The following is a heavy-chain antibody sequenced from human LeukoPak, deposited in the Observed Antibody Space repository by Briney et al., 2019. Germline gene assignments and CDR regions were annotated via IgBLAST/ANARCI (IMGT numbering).Heavy chain of an antibody. CDR1: GFTFTNYA. J-gene: IGHJ4*02. V-gene: IGHV3-33*08. CDR3: ARDRALRQWVILDYFDY. CDR2: IWYDGSNK. Sequence: GGSLRLSCAASGFTFTNYAMTWVRQAPGRGLEWVAFIWYDGSNKYYADSVKGRFTISRDDSKNTLYLQMNSLRVEDTAVYYCARDRALRQWVILDYFDYWGQGTQVTVSS. D-gene: IGHD2-21*01.